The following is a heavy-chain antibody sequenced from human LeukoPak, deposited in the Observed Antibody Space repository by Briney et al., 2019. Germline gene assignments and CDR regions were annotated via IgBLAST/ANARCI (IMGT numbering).Heavy chain of an antibody. Sequence: GASLQISCKGSGCGFTSYWIGWVRRMPGKGLEWMGIIYPGDSDTRYSPSFQGQVTISADKSINTAYLQWSSLKASDTAMYYCARNPSYGSGLEDAFDIWGQGTMVTVSS. CDR3: ARNPSYGSGLEDAFDI. V-gene: IGHV5-51*01. D-gene: IGHD3-10*01. J-gene: IGHJ3*02. CDR1: GCGFTSYW. CDR2: IYPGDSDT.